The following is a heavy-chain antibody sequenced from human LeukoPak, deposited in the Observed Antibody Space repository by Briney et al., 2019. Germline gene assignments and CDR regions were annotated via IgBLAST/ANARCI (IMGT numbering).Heavy chain of an antibody. CDR1: GFTFNNFA. CDR3: TRVTEGNAFDY. Sequence: PGRSLRLSCAASGFTFNNFAMHWVRQAPGKGLEWVALISYDGGNKYYADSVKGRFTISRDDAKNTLYLQMNSLRAEDTALYYCTRVTEGNAFDYWGQGTLVTVSS. J-gene: IGHJ4*02. V-gene: IGHV3-30-3*01. CDR2: ISYDGGNK.